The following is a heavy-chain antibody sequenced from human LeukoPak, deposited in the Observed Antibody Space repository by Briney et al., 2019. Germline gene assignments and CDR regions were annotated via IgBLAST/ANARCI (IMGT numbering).Heavy chain of an antibody. CDR1: GFTFSNYW. V-gene: IGHV3-7*01. D-gene: IGHD2/OR15-2a*01. J-gene: IGHJ4*02. CDR2: IKQDGSEK. Sequence: GSLRLSCAVSGFTFSNYWMAWVRQAPGKGLEWVANIKQDGSEKYYVDSVKGRFTISRDNAKNSLYLQMNSLRGEDTAVYYCATHSVGVLPIATFDYWGQGTLVTVSS. CDR3: ATHSVGVLPIATFDY.